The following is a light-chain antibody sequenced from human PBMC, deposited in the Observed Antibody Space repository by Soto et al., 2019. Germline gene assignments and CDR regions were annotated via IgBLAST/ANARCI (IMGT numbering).Light chain of an antibody. V-gene: IGKV3-11*01. CDR1: QSVSRY. CDR3: QQRSNWPPA. Sequence: EIVLTQSPGTLSLSPGERATLSCRASQSVSRYLAWYQQKPGQAPRLLIYDASNRATGIPARFSGSGSGTDFTLTISSLEPEDFAVYYCQQRSNWPPAFGGGTKVDI. J-gene: IGKJ4*01. CDR2: DAS.